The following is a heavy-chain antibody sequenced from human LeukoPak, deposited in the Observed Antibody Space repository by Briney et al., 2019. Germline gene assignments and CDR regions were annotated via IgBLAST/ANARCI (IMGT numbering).Heavy chain of an antibody. CDR1: GGSFSGYY. Sequence: PSETLSLTCAVYGGSFSGYYWSWIRQPPGKGLEWIGEINQSGSTNYNPSLKSRVTISVDTSKNQFSLKLSSVTAADTAVYYCARAYYYDSSGYYYGFDPWGQGTLVTVSS. J-gene: IGHJ5*02. V-gene: IGHV4-34*01. D-gene: IGHD3-22*01. CDR2: INQSGST. CDR3: ARAYYYDSSGYYYGFDP.